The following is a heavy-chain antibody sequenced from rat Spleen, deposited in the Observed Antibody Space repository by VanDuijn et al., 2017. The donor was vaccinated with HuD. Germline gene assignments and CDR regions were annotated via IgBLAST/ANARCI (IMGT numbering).Heavy chain of an antibody. CDR3: ARQWDY. Sequence: EVQLVESGGGLVQPGRSLKLSCAASGFTFNDYNMAWVRQTPKKGLEWVATTFYDGSSTYYRDSVKGRFTISRDNAKSILYLQMDSLRSEDTATYYCARQWDYWGQGVMVTVSS. CDR1: GFTFNDYN. CDR2: TFYDGSST. J-gene: IGHJ2*01. V-gene: IGHV5-7*01.